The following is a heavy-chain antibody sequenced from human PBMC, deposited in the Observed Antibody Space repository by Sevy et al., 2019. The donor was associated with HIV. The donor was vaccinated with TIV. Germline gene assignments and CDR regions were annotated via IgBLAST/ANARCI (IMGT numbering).Heavy chain of an antibody. D-gene: IGHD3-10*01. CDR1: GFTFSSYW. Sequence: GGSLRLSCAASGFTFSSYWMSWVHQAPGKGLEWVANIKQDGSEKYYVDSVKGRFTISRDNAKNSLYLQMNSLRAEDTAVYYCARSDLLWFGELWDYWGQGTLVTVSS. J-gene: IGHJ4*02. V-gene: IGHV3-7*01. CDR3: ARSDLLWFGELWDY. CDR2: IKQDGSEK.